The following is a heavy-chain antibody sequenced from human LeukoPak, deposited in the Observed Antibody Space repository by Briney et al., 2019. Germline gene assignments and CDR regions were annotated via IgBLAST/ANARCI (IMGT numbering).Heavy chain of an antibody. CDR1: GGTFSSYA. Sequence: VASVKVSCKASGGTFSSYAISWVRQAPGQGLEWMGGIIPIFGTANYAQKFQGGVTITADESTSTAYMELSSLRSEDTAVYYCARGARGYSYDDAFDIWGQGTMVTVSS. CDR3: ARGARGYSYDDAFDI. D-gene: IGHD5-18*01. J-gene: IGHJ3*02. CDR2: IIPIFGTA. V-gene: IGHV1-69*01.